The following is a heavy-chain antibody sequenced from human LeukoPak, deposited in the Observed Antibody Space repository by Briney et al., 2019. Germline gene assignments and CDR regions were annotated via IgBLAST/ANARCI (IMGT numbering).Heavy chain of an antibody. CDR3: ARRLSDSTRRATHFDY. D-gene: IGHD3-22*01. Sequence: PGGSLRLSCAASGFTFSSYSMNWVRQAPGKGLEWVSSISSSSSYIYYADSVKGRFTISRDNAKSSLYLQMNSLRAEDTAVYYCARRLSDSTRRATHFDYWGQGTLVTVSS. CDR1: GFTFSSYS. CDR2: ISSSSSYI. V-gene: IGHV3-21*01. J-gene: IGHJ4*02.